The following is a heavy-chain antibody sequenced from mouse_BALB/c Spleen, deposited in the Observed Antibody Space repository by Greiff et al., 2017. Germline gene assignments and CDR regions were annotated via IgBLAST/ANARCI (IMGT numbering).Heavy chain of an antibody. CDR2: IRNKANGYTT. D-gene: IGHD2-2*01. Sequence: EVKLVESGGGLVQPGGSLRLSCATSGFTFTDYYMSWVRQPPGKALEWLGFIRNKANGYTTEYSASVKGRFTISRDNSQSILYLQMNTLRAEDSATYCCARATYGYGGFAYWGQGTLVTVSA. J-gene: IGHJ3*01. CDR1: GFTFTDYY. CDR3: ARATYGYGGFAY. V-gene: IGHV7-3*02.